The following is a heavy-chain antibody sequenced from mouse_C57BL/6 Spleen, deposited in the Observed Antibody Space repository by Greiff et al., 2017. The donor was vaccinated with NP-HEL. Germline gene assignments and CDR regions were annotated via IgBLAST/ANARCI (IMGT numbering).Heavy chain of an antibody. Sequence: QVQLQQPGAELVKPGASVKLSCKASGYTFTSYWMPWVKQRPGQGLEWIGEIDPSDSYTNYNQKFKGKATLTVDTSSSTAYMQLSSLTSEDSAGYYCGRYYGNYYAMDYWGQGTSVTVSS. CDR1: GYTFTSYW. V-gene: IGHV1-50*01. J-gene: IGHJ4*01. D-gene: IGHD2-1*01. CDR3: GRYYGNYYAMDY. CDR2: IDPSDSYT.